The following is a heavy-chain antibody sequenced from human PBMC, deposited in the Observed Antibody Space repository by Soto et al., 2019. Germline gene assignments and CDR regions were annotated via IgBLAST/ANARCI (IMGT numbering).Heavy chain of an antibody. CDR1: GDSFSGYY. CDR3: ARGATRLPYSSSWYEAYYYYYGMDV. CDR2: INHSGST. Sequence: SETLSLTCVVYGDSFSGYYWSWIRQPPGKGLEWIGEINHSGSTNYNPSLKSRVTISVDTSKNQFSLKLSSVTAADTAVYYCARGATRLPYSSSWYEAYYYYYGMDVWGQGTTVTVSS. J-gene: IGHJ6*02. D-gene: IGHD6-13*01. V-gene: IGHV4-34*01.